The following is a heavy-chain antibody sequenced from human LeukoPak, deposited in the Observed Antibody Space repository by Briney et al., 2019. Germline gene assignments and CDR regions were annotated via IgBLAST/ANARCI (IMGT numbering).Heavy chain of an antibody. D-gene: IGHD3-10*01. V-gene: IGHV4-39*01. Sequence: KPSETLSLTCTVSGGSISSSSYYWGWIRQPPGKGLEWIGSIYYSGSTYYNPSLKNRVTISVDTSKNQFSLKLSSVTAADTAVYYCARLDYYGSGSSGFSFDYWGQGTLVTVSS. CDR2: IYYSGST. J-gene: IGHJ4*02. CDR3: ARLDYYGSGSSGFSFDY. CDR1: GGSISSSSYY.